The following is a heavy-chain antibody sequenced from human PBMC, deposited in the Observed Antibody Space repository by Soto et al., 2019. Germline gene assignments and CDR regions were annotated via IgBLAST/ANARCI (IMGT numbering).Heavy chain of an antibody. V-gene: IGHV4-39*01. CDR3: ASFIVVVTPNSGYFEY. D-gene: IGHD2-21*02. CDR1: GGSISSSSYY. CDR2: IYYSGST. Sequence: SETLSLTCTVSGGSISSSSYYWGWILHPPGKGLEWIGSIYYSGSTYYNPSLKSRVTISVDTSKNQFSLKLSSVTAADTAVYYCASFIVVVTPNSGYFEYWGNGKMVNVSA. J-gene: IGHJ4*01.